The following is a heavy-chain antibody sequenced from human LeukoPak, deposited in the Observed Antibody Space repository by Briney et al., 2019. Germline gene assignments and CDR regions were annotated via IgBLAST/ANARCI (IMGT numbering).Heavy chain of an antibody. CDR3: ARGGNYYYDSSGFHIDY. D-gene: IGHD3-22*01. CDR1: GYTFTDYY. V-gene: IGHV1-2*02. Sequence: ASVKVSCKASGYTFTDYYMHWERQAPGQGLEWLGWINPNSGGTNYAQKFQGGVTMTRDTSISTAYMEVRSLRSDDTAVYYCARGGNYYYDSSGFHIDYWGQGTPVTVSS. J-gene: IGHJ4*02. CDR2: INPNSGGT.